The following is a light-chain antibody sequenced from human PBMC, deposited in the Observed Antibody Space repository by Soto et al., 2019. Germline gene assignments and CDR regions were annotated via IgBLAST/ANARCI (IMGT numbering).Light chain of an antibody. Sequence: SVLSQPPSATGYPGEGATTFYSENSSNTGSNTVSWYQQFPGTAPKLLIYFNIQRPSGVPDRFSGSKSGTSASLAISGLQSEDEADYYCAAWDDSLNGYVFGTGTKVTV. CDR3: AAWDDSLNGYV. CDR1: SSNTGSNT. J-gene: IGLJ1*01. V-gene: IGLV1-44*01. CDR2: FNI.